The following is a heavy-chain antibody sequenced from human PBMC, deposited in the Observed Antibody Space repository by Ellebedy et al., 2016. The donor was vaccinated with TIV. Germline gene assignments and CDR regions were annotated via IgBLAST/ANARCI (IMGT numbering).Heavy chain of an antibody. V-gene: IGHV3-30*18. CDR3: AKDFYYYDSSGYQHHFDS. CDR2: TSFNGSNT. J-gene: IGHJ4*02. D-gene: IGHD3-22*01. CDR1: GFTFSSYG. Sequence: GESLKISXVASGFTFSSYGMHWVRQAPGKGLEWVAITSFNGSNTYYADSVKGRFTISRDNSQNTLHLQMNSLREEDTAMYYCAKDFYYYDSSGYQHHFDSWGQGTLVTVSS.